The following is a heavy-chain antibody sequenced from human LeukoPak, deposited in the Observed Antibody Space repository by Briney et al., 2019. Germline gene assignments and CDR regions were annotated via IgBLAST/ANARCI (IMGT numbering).Heavy chain of an antibody. J-gene: IGHJ6*03. CDR1: GFTFSSYW. CDR3: AKSLLMVYYMDV. CDR2: IWYDGSNK. Sequence: QTGGSLRLSCAASGFTFSSYWMHWVRQAPGKGLEWVAVIWYDGSNKYYADSVKGRFTISRDNSKNTLYLQMNSLRAEDTAVYYCAKSLLMVYYMDVWGKGTTVTVSS. V-gene: IGHV3-33*06. D-gene: IGHD2-8*01.